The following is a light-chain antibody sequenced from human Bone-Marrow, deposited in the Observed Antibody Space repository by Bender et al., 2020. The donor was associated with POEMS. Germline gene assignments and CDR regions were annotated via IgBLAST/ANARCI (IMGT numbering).Light chain of an antibody. CDR1: GSDIGGYNY. CDR3: SSFTSRSTLV. V-gene: IGLV2-14*01. CDR2: EVS. J-gene: IGLJ3*02. Sequence: QSALTQPASVAGSPGQSITISCTGTGSDIGGYNYVSWYQQHPGKAPKLLIYEVSKGPSGVSNRFSGSKSGNTASLTISGLQAEDEADYYCSSFTSRSTLVFGGGTKLTVL.